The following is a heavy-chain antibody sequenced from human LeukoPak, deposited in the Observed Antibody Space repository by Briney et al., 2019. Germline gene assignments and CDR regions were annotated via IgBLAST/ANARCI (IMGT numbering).Heavy chain of an antibody. J-gene: IGHJ4*02. D-gene: IGHD4-17*01. Sequence: WASVKVSCKASGDTFIRYGISWVRQAPGQGLEWMGWISTGNGNTNYGQKFQGRVTMTTDTSTATVYMELRSLRSDDAAMYYCARANNWDYALGYWGQGTLVTVSS. CDR3: ARANNWDYALGY. V-gene: IGHV1-18*01. CDR2: ISTGNGNT. CDR1: GDTFIRYG.